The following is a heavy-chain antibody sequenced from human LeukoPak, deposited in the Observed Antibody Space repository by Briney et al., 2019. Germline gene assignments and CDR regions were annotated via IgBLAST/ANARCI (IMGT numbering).Heavy chain of an antibody. CDR2: IYYSGST. D-gene: IGHD5-24*01. J-gene: IGHJ4*02. CDR3: ARDRDGYNPLDH. CDR1: GGSISSYY. Sequence: PSETLSLTCTVSGGSISSYYWSWIRQPPGKGLEWIGYIYYSGSTNYNPSLKSRVTISVDTSKNQFSLKLSSVTAADTAVYYCARDRDGYNPLDHWGQGTLVTVSS. V-gene: IGHV4-59*01.